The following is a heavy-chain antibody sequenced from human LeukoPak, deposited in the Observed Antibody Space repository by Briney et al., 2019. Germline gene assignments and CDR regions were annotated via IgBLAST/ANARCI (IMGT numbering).Heavy chain of an antibody. Sequence: GGSLRLSXAASGFTFSSYAMHWVRQAPGKGLEWVIVIWYDGSNKHYADSVKGRFTISRDNSKNTLYLQMDSLRAEDTAIYYCARAFGASSGYSVDYWGQGTLVTVSS. V-gene: IGHV3-33*01. J-gene: IGHJ4*02. D-gene: IGHD3-22*01. CDR3: ARAFGASSGYSVDY. CDR2: IWYDGSNK. CDR1: GFTFSSYA.